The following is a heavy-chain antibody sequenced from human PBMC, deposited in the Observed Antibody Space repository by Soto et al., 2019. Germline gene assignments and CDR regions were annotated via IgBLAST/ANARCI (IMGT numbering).Heavy chain of an antibody. V-gene: IGHV4-31*03. CDR2: IYYSGST. Sequence: TLSLTCTVSGGSISSGGYYGSWIRQHPGKGLEWIGYIYYSGSTYYNPSLKSRVTISVDTSKNQFSLKLSSVTAADTAVYYCASIPPVVVAAPYYYYHGMDVWGQGTTVTVSS. CDR1: GGSISSGGYY. D-gene: IGHD2-15*01. CDR3: ASIPPVVVAAPYYYYHGMDV. J-gene: IGHJ6*02.